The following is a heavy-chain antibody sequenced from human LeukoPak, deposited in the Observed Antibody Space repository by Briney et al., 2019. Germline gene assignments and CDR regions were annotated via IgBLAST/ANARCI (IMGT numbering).Heavy chain of an antibody. J-gene: IGHJ4*02. CDR1: RFTFSDVW. CDR3: AKDRDREMDY. D-gene: IGHD5-24*01. CDR2: ISGSGGST. Sequence: PGGSLRLSCAASRFTFSDVWMSWVRQAPGKGLEWVSAISGSGGSTYYADSVKGRFTISRDNSKNTLYLQMNSLRAEDTAVYYCAKDRDREMDYWGQGTLVTVSS. V-gene: IGHV3-23*01.